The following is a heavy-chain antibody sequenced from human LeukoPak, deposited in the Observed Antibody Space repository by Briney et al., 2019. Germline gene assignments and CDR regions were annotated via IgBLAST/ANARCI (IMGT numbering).Heavy chain of an antibody. V-gene: IGHV1-2*04. CDR2: INPNSGGT. J-gene: IGHJ4*02. Sequence: ASVKVSCNASGYTFTGYYMHWVRQAPGQGLEWMGWINPNSGGTDYAQKFQGWVTMTRDTSISTAYMELSRLRSDNTAVYYCARGDGTYYYDSSGYSVFDYWGQGTLVTVSP. D-gene: IGHD3-22*01. CDR1: GYTFTGYY. CDR3: ARGDGTYYYDSSGYSVFDY.